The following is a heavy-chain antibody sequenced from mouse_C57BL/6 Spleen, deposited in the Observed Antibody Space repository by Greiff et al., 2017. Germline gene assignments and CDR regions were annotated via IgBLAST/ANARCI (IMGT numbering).Heavy chain of an antibody. CDR1: GYTFTDYY. J-gene: IGHJ3*01. CDR2: IYPGSGNT. D-gene: IGHD1-1*01. CDR3: ARKSISSQAWFAY. V-gene: IGHV1-76*01. Sequence: VQLQESGAELVRPGASVKLSCKASGYTFTDYYINWVKQRPGQGLEWIARIYPGSGNTYYNEKFKGKATLTAEKSSSTAYMQLSSLTSEDSAVYFCARKSISSQAWFAYWGQGTLVTVSA.